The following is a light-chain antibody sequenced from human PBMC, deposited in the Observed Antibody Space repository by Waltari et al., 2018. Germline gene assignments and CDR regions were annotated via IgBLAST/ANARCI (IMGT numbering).Light chain of an antibody. V-gene: IGKV3-20*01. CDR2: GAS. Sequence: EIVLTQSPGTLSLSQGERATLSCRASQSVSSSYLAWYQHKPGQAPRLLLYGASSRATGIPDRFSGSGSGTDFTLTISRLEPEDFAVYYCQQYGSSPVTFGGGAKVEIK. J-gene: IGKJ4*01. CDR3: QQYGSSPVT. CDR1: QSVSSSY.